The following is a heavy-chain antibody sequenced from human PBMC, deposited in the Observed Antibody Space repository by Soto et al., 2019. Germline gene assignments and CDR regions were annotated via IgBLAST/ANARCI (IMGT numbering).Heavy chain of an antibody. D-gene: IGHD3-22*01. CDR2: ISGSGGST. CDR1: GFTLSSYA. V-gene: IGHV3-23*01. Sequence: LRLSCAASGFTLSSYAMSWVRQAPGKGLEWVSAISGSGGSTYYADSVKGRFTISRDNSKNTLYLQMNSLRAEDTAVYYCAKDLSMIVVVISGPPDYWGQGTLVTVSS. CDR3: AKDLSMIVVVISGPPDY. J-gene: IGHJ4*02.